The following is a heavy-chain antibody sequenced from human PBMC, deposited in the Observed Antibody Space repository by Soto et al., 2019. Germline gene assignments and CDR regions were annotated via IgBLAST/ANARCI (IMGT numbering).Heavy chain of an antibody. V-gene: IGHV3-48*01. CDR2: ISSSSTI. D-gene: IGHD3-10*01. J-gene: IGHJ6*03. CDR3: AREGSGSYYKGLYYYYYYMDV. Sequence: GGSLRLSCAASGFTFSSYSMNWVRQAPGKGLEWVSYISSSSTIYYADSVKGRFTISRDNAKNSLYLQMNSLRAEDTAVYYCAREGSGSYYKGLYYYYYYMDVWGKGTTVTVSS. CDR1: GFTFSSYS.